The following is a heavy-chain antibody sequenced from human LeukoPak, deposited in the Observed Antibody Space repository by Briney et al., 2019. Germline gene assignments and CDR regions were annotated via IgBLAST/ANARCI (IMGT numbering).Heavy chain of an antibody. D-gene: IGHD6-13*01. CDR1: GFTFSSFA. Sequence: GGSLRLSCAASGFTFSSFAMNWVRQAPGKGLEWVSTMSGDATSTYYADSVKGRFTISRDNSKNTLYLQMNSLRAEDTAVYYCAKRTSGSSWYSSDYWGRGTLVTVSS. CDR2: MSGDATST. CDR3: AKRTSGSSWYSSDY. J-gene: IGHJ4*02. V-gene: IGHV3-23*01.